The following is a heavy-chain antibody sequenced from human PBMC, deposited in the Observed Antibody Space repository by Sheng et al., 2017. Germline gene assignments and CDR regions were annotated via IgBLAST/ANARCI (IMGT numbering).Heavy chain of an antibody. V-gene: IGHV4-38-2*02. CDR3: ARDPTYYYDSSLGKDAFDI. D-gene: IGHD3-22*01. J-gene: IGHJ3*02. Sequence: QVQLQESGPGLVKPSETLSLTCAVSGYSISSGYYWGWIRQPPGKGLEWIGSIYHSGSTYYNPSLKSRVTISVDTSKNQFSLKLSSVTAADTAVYYCARDPTYYYDSSLGKDAFDIWGQGTMVTVSS. CDR2: IYHSGST. CDR1: GYSISSGYY.